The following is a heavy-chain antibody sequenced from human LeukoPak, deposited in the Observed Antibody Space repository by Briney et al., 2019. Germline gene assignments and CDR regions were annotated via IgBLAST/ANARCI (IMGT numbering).Heavy chain of an antibody. Sequence: GESLQITCQGSGSRFTNYWIGWVRQLPGKGLDWMGIIYPGDSDTRYSPSFQGQVTISADKSISTAYLQWSSLKASDTAMYYCARLNGSGSYYYFDYWGQGTLVTVSS. J-gene: IGHJ4*02. CDR3: ARLNGSGSYYYFDY. V-gene: IGHV5-51*01. D-gene: IGHD3-10*01. CDR2: IYPGDSDT. CDR1: GSRFTNYW.